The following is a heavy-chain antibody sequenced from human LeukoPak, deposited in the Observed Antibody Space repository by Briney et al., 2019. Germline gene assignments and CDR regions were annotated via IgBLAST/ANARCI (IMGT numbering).Heavy chain of an antibody. CDR3: ARDRYYDFWSGSHYFDY. J-gene: IGHJ4*02. CDR1: GGTFSSYA. V-gene: IGHV1-69*06. Sequence: ASVKVSCKASGGTFSSYAIDWVRQAPGQGLEWMGGIIPMFGTANYAQKFQGRVTITADKSTSTAYVELSSLRSEDTAVYYCARDRYYDFWSGSHYFDYWGQGTLVTVSS. D-gene: IGHD3-3*01. CDR2: IIPMFGTA.